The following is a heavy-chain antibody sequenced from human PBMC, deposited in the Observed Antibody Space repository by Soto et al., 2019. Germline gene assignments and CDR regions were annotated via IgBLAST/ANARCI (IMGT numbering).Heavy chain of an antibody. CDR3: ARDTQITIFGVVPLFGMDV. CDR2: ISAYNGNT. CDR1: GYTFTTYD. Sequence: ASVKVSCKASGYTFTTYDISWVRQAPGQGLEWMGWISAYNGNTNYAQKLQGRVTMTTDTSTSTAYMELRSLRSDDTAVYYCARDTQITIFGVVPLFGMDVWGQGTTVTVS. J-gene: IGHJ6*02. D-gene: IGHD3-3*01. V-gene: IGHV1-18*01.